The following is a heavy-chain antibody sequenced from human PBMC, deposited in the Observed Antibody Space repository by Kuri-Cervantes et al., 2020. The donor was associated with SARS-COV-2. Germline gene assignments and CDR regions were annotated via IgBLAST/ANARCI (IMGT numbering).Heavy chain of an antibody. V-gene: IGHV3-30*02. J-gene: IGHJ6*03. Sequence: GESLKISCAASGFTFSSYGMHWVRQAPGKGLEWVAFIRYDGSNKYYADSVKGRFTISRDNSKNTLYLQMNSLRAEDTAVYYCARGGYFDWLANLYYYYMDVWGKGTTVTVSS. CDR1: GFTFSSYG. CDR3: ARGGYFDWLANLYYYYMDV. CDR2: IRYDGSNK. D-gene: IGHD3-9*01.